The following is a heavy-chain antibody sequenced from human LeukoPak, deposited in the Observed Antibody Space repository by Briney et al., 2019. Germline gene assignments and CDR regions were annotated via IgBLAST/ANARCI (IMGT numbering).Heavy chain of an antibody. V-gene: IGHV4-4*09. J-gene: IGHJ3*02. CDR2: IYTTGRT. D-gene: IGHD7-27*01. CDR3: AKILGSGVWYGFDI. CDR1: GGSVNSYY. Sequence: SETLSLTCSVSGGSVNSYYWSWIRQPPGKGLEWIGYIYTTGRTNYNPSLKSRVTISVDTSKNQFSLKLSSVIAADTAVYYCAKILGSGVWYGFDIWGQGTMVTVSS.